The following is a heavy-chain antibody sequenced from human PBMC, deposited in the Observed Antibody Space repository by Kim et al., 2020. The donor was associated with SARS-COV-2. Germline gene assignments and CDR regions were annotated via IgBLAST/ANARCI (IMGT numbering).Heavy chain of an antibody. D-gene: IGHD3-16*01. Sequence: GGSLRLSCAASGFTFNNYTMNWVRQAPGKGLEWVSSISIGSTYIYYADSVKGRFTISRDNAKNSLYLQMNSLRAEDTAGYYCARDQSHYFGYYDYVWGSLEYYCGMDVLGQGTSVTVSS. CDR1: GFTFNNYT. CDR3: ARDQSHYFGYYDYVWGSLEYYCGMDV. J-gene: IGHJ6*02. V-gene: IGHV3-21*01. CDR2: ISIGSTYI.